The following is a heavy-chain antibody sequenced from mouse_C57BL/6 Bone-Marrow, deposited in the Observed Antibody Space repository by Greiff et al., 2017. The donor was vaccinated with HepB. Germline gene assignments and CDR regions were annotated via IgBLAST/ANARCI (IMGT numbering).Heavy chain of an antibody. J-gene: IGHJ1*03. D-gene: IGHD1-1*01. CDR1: GYSITSGYY. Sequence: ESGPGLVKPSQSLSLTCSATGYSITSGYYWYWIRQLPGNRLEWRVYISYDGSNNYNPSFKNRTTITRDTSKNQLFLKLNSMTTEDTATYYCAGDYYGSSYRDFDVWGTGTTVTVSS. CDR3: AGDYYGSSYRDFDV. V-gene: IGHV3-6*01. CDR2: ISYDGSN.